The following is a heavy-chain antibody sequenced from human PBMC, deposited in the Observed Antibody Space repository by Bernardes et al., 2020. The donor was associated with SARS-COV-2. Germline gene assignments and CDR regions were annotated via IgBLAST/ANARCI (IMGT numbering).Heavy chain of an antibody. Sequence: AESLSLTCSVSGGAVSTSYYWTCILQSPEKGLEWIGYIYHTGAIKYSPSLTSRVTISLDTSKNQFSLRLSSVTAADTAVYFCARSTRKSYFYYGLGVWGPGTTVTVSS. J-gene: IGHJ6*02. V-gene: IGHV4-61*01. CDR2: IYHTGAI. CDR1: GGAVSTSYY. CDR3: ARSTRKSYFYYGLGV.